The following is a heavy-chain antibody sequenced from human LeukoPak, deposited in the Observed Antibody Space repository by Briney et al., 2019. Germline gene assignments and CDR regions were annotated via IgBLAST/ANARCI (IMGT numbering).Heavy chain of an antibody. CDR3: ARPLTMIVVADAFDI. V-gene: IGHV4-39*01. J-gene: IGHJ3*02. CDR1: GGSTSSCSYY. Sequence: PSETLSLTCAVSGGSTSSCSYYWGWIRQPPGKGLEWIGSIYYSGSTYYNPSLKSRVTISVDTSKNQFSLKLSSVTAADTAVYYCARPLTMIVVADAFDIWGQGTMVTVSS. CDR2: IYYSGST. D-gene: IGHD3-22*01.